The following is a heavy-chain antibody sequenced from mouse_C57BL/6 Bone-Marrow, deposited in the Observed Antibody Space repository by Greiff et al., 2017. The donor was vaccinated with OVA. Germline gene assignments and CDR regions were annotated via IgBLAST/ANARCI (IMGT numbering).Heavy chain of an antibody. Sequence: VQRVESGAELARPGASVKLSCKASGYTFTSYGISWVKQRTGQGLEWIGEIYPRSGNTYYNEKFKGKATLTADKSSSTAYMELRSLTSEDSAVYFCARGEITTVVVPRFAYWGQGTLVTVSA. V-gene: IGHV1-81*01. CDR3: ARGEITTVVVPRFAY. J-gene: IGHJ3*01. D-gene: IGHD1-1*01. CDR2: IYPRSGNT. CDR1: GYTFTSYG.